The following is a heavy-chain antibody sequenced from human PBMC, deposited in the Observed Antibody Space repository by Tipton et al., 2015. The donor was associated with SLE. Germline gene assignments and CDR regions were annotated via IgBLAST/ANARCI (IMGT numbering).Heavy chain of an antibody. V-gene: IGHV4-59*08. Sequence: TLSLTCTVSGGSISSYYWSWIRQPPGKGLEWIGYIYYSGSTNYNPSLKSRVTISVDTSKNQFSLKLSSVTAADTAVYYCARGDYGGNDYWGQGTLVTVSS. CDR3: ARGDYGGNDY. J-gene: IGHJ4*02. CDR1: GGSISSYY. D-gene: IGHD4-23*01. CDR2: IYYSGST.